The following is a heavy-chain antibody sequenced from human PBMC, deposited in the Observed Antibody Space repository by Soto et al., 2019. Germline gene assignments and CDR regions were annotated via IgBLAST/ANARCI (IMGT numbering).Heavy chain of an antibody. J-gene: IGHJ4*02. Sequence: SETLSLTCTVSDGSISSGGYYWSWIRQHPGKGLEWIGYIYYSGSTYYNPSLKSRVTISVDTSKNQFSLKLSSVTAADTAVYYCVRAPEGPWLWYYWGQGTLVTVSS. CDR2: IYYSGST. D-gene: IGHD5-18*01. CDR1: DGSISSGGYY. CDR3: VRAPEGPWLWYY. V-gene: IGHV4-31*03.